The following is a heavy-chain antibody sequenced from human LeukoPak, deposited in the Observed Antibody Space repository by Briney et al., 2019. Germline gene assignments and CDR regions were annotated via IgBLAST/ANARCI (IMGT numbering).Heavy chain of an antibody. J-gene: IGHJ4*02. CDR1: GFTFSRSA. CDR3: TQLTTGGY. CDR2: IRSKTNSYAT. D-gene: IGHD4-17*01. V-gene: IGHV3-73*01. Sequence: GGSLRLSCEASGFTFSRSAMHWVRQASGKGLEWVGRIRSKTNSYATAYAASVKGRFTISRDDSKNTAYLQMNSLKTEDTAVYYCTQLTTGGYWGQGTLVTVSS.